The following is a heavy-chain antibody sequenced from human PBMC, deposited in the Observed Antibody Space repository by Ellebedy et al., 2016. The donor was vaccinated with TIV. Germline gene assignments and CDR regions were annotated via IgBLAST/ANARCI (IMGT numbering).Heavy chain of an antibody. J-gene: IGHJ6*02. CDR2: IIPIFGTA. V-gene: IGHV1-69*06. Sequence: SVKVSCXASGGTFSSYTISWVRQAPGQGLEWMGGIIPIFGTANYAQKFQGRVTITADKSTSTAYMELSSLRSEDTAVYYCARGTSSPRNYYGMDVWGQGTTVTVSS. D-gene: IGHD2-2*01. CDR1: GGTFSSYT. CDR3: ARGTSSPRNYYGMDV.